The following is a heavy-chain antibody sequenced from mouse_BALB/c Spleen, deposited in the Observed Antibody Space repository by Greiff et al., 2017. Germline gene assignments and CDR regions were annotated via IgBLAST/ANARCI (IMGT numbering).Heavy chain of an antibody. D-gene: IGHD2-3*01. J-gene: IGHJ2*01. Sequence: EVKLMESGAELVRSGASVKLSCTASGFNIKDYYMHWVKQRPEQGLEWIGWIDPENGDTEYAPKFQGKATMTADTSSNTAYLQLSSLTSEDTAVYYCNAPDGYYQYYFDYWGQGTTLTVSS. CDR1: GFNIKDYY. V-gene: IGHV14-4*02. CDR2: IDPENGDT. CDR3: NAPDGYYQYYFDY.